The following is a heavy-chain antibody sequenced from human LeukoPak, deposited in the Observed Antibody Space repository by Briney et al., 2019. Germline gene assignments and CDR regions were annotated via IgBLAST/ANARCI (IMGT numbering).Heavy chain of an antibody. J-gene: IGHJ4*02. CDR3: ARDKWAGYSSGWYGD. D-gene: IGHD6-19*01. CDR1: GFTFSSYW. Sequence: GGSLRLSCAASGFTFSSYWMSWVRQALWKGLEWVANIKQDGSEKYYVDSVKGRFTISRDNAKNSLYLQMNSLRAEDTAVYYSARDKWAGYSSGWYGDWGQGTLVTVSS. V-gene: IGHV3-7*01. CDR2: IKQDGSEK.